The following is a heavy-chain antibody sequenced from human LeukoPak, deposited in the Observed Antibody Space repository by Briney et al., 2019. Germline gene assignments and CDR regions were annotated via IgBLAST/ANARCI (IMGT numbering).Heavy chain of an antibody. CDR2: IYTSGST. J-gene: IGHJ4*02. V-gene: IGHV4-4*07. CDR3: ARGGYGSGSYSTHFDY. D-gene: IGHD3-10*01. Sequence: PSETLSLTCTVSGGSISSYYWSWIRQPAGKGLEWIGRIYTSGSTNYNPSLKSRVTMSVDTSKNQFSLKLSSVTAADTAVYYCARGGYGSGSYSTHFDYWGQGTLVTVSS. CDR1: GGSISSYY.